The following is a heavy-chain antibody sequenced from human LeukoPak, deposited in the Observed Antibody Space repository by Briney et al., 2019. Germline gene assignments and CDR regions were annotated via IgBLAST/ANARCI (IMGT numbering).Heavy chain of an antibody. V-gene: IGHV4-61*02. Sequence: SQTLSLTCTVSGGSISSGSYYWSWIRRPAGKGLEWIGRIYTSGSTNYNPSLKSRVTISVDTSKNQFSLKLSSVTAADTAVYYCATTKPRRFGIFDYWGQGTLVTVSS. CDR1: GGSISSGSYY. CDR2: IYTSGST. J-gene: IGHJ4*02. CDR3: ATTKPRRFGIFDY. D-gene: IGHD3-10*01.